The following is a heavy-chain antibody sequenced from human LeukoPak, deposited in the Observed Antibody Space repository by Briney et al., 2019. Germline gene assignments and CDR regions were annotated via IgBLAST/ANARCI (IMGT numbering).Heavy chain of an antibody. Sequence: GGSLRLSCAASGFTFSDYYMSWIRQAPGKGLEWVSYISSSGSTIYYADSVKGRFTISRDNAKNSLFLQMNSLRAEDTAVYYCARGRWEAGAPLGNDYYMDVWGKGTTVTISS. CDR1: GFTFSDYY. CDR3: ARGRWEAGAPLGNDYYMDV. CDR2: ISSSGSTI. J-gene: IGHJ6*03. D-gene: IGHD1-26*01. V-gene: IGHV3-11*04.